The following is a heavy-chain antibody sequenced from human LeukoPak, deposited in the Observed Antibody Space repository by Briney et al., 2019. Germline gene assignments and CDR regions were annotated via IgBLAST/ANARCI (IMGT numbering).Heavy chain of an antibody. CDR3: ARLGHDYGDPGDAFDV. J-gene: IGHJ3*01. CDR1: GGSISSRSYS. Sequence: PSETLSLTCTVSGGSISSRSYSWGWIRQPPGKGLEWIGSIYYSGSTYYNPSLKSRLTISVDTSKNQFSLKLSSVTAADTAVYYCARLGHDYGDPGDAFDVWGQGTIVTVSS. V-gene: IGHV4-39*01. D-gene: IGHD4-17*01. CDR2: IYYSGST.